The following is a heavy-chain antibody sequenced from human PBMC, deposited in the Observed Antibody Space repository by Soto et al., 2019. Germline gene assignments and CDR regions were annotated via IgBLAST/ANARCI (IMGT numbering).Heavy chain of an antibody. CDR3: ARDLADVHLWDAFDV. Sequence: QVQLVQTGPELKKPGSSVKVSCKAPGDTFNSYGISWVRQAPGQGLEWMGGIVPMFGTTNLALKFEDRVTITADELTTTVYMEIRGLTSEDTAVYYCARDLADVHLWDAFDVWGHGTRVTVSS. J-gene: IGHJ3*01. CDR2: IVPMFGTT. CDR1: GDTFNSYG. V-gene: IGHV1-69*01. D-gene: IGHD6-13*01.